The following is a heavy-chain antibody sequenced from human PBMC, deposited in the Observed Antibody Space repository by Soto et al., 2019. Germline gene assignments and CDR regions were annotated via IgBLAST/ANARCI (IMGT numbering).Heavy chain of an antibody. CDR2: INHSGST. Sequence: QVQLQQWGAGLLKPSETLSLTCAVYGGSFSGYYWSWIRQPPGKGLEWIGEINHSGSTNYNPSLKSRVTIXVYXSKNQFSLKRSSVTAADTAVYYCAREYGDYGVIDYWGQGTLVTVSS. CDR1: GGSFSGYY. J-gene: IGHJ4*02. D-gene: IGHD4-17*01. CDR3: AREYGDYGVIDY. V-gene: IGHV4-34*01.